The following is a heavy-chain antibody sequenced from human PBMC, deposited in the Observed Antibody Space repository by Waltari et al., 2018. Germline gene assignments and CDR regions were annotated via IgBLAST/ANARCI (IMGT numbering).Heavy chain of an antibody. Sequence: QVQLQESGPGLVKPSETLSLTCIVSGYSISSGYYWGWIRQPPGKGLELIGSIYHSGSTYYNPSLKSRVTISVDTSKNQFSLKLSSVTAADTAVYYCASHIAVVPAATDYWGQGTLVTVSS. J-gene: IGHJ4*02. V-gene: IGHV4-38-2*02. CDR2: IYHSGST. CDR3: ASHIAVVPAATDY. CDR1: GYSISSGYY. D-gene: IGHD2-2*01.